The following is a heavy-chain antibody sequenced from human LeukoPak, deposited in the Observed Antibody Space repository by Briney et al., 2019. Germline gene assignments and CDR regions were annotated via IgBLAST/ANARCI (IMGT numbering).Heavy chain of an antibody. CDR2: IYSGGST. D-gene: IGHD3-16*01. Sequence: PGGSLRLSXAASGFTVSSNYMSWVRQAPGKGVEWVSVIYSGGSTYYADSVKGRFTISRDNSKNTLYLQMNSLRAEDTAVYYCARDYGNLGYFDYWGQGTLVTVSS. J-gene: IGHJ4*02. CDR1: GFTVSSNY. CDR3: ARDYGNLGYFDY. V-gene: IGHV3-53*01.